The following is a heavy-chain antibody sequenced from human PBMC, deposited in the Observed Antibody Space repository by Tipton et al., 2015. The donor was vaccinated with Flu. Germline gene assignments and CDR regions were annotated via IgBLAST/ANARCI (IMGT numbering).Heavy chain of an antibody. D-gene: IGHD2-2*01. Sequence: TLSLTCTVSSGSMRSYYWSWLRQPPGKGLQWIGYIFDAGNTNYSPSLNGRVTISVDMSQNQVSLKLKSVTAADTAVYYCARDVAAIPAAIRDWGQGTLVTVSS. CDR3: ARDVAAIPAAIRD. V-gene: IGHV4-59*01. CDR2: IFDAGNT. CDR1: SGSMRSYY. J-gene: IGHJ4*02.